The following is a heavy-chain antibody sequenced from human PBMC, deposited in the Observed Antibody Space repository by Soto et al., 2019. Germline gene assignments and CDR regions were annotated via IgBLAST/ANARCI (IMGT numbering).Heavy chain of an antibody. Sequence: SETLSLTCTVSGGSISSGGDYWSWICQRPGKGLEWIGYIYYTGGAYYNPSLKSRLTLSVDTAKSQFSLQLTSVTAADTAVYFCARGLTMLRGVMDSWGQGTLVTVSS. CDR3: ARGLTMLRGVMDS. V-gene: IGHV4-31*03. CDR1: GGSISSGGDY. CDR2: IYYTGGA. J-gene: IGHJ4*02. D-gene: IGHD3-10*01.